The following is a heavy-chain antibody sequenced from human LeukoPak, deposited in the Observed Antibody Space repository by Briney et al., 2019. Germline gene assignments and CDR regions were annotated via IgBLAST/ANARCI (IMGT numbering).Heavy chain of an antibody. CDR2: ISGSGGIT. V-gene: IGHV3-23*01. D-gene: IGHD3-16*01. CDR1: GFTFSTYG. Sequence: GGSLRLSCAASGFTFSTYGMSWVRQAPGKGLEWVSAISGSGGITYYADSVKGRFTISRDNSKNTLYLQMNSLRAEDTAVYYCAAAYFGMDQYYYGMDVWGQGTTVTVSS. J-gene: IGHJ6*02. CDR3: AAAYFGMDQYYYGMDV.